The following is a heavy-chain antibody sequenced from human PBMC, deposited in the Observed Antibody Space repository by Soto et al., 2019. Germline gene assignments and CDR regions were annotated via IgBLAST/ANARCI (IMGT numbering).Heavy chain of an antibody. CDR2: INSDGSTT. V-gene: IGHV3-74*03. J-gene: IGHJ4*02. D-gene: IGHD3-3*01. CDR3: ARDSSPYYDFWSGFHTYFDY. Sequence: GGSLRLSCVVSGFTFSSHWMHWVRQAPGKGLVWVSRINSDGSTTKYADSVKGRFTISRDNAKKTLYLQMNSLRADDTAVYYCARDSSPYYDFWSGFHTYFDYWGQGALVTVSS. CDR1: GFTFSSHW.